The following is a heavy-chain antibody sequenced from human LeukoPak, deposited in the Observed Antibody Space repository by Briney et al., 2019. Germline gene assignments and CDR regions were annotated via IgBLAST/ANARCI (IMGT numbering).Heavy chain of an antibody. V-gene: IGHV1-18*04. D-gene: IGHD3-10*01. CDR3: ARVPAYYYGSGSYEFDY. CDR2: ISAYNGNT. Sequence: ASVKVSCKASGYTFTSYGISWVRQAPGQGLEWMGWISAYNGNTNYAQKLQGRVTMTTDTSTSTAYMELRSLRSDDTAVYYCARVPAYYYGSGSYEFDYWGQGTLVTVSS. CDR1: GYTFTSYG. J-gene: IGHJ4*02.